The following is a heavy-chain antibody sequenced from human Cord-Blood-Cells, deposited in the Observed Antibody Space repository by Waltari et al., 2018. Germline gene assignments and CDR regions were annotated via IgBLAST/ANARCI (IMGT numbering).Heavy chain of an antibody. CDR1: GGSFSGYS. J-gene: IGHJ4*02. D-gene: IGHD3-3*01. Sequence: QVQLQPWGAGLLKPSETLSLTCAVYGGSFSGYSWSWIRQTPGKGLEWIGEINHSGSTNYNPSLKSRVTLSADTSKNQFSLNLSSVTAADTAVYYCARGPKITIFGVVIKGFYYWGQGTLVAVSS. CDR2: INHSGST. V-gene: IGHV4-34*01. CDR3: ARGPKITIFGVVIKGFYY.